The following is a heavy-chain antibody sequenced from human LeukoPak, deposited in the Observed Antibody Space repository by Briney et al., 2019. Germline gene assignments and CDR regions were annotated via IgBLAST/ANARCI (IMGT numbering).Heavy chain of an antibody. CDR3: ARVGEGSYYNIFDY. Sequence: SETLSLTCTVSGGSISSYYWSWIRQPPGKGLEWIGYIYNSGSTKYNPSLKSRVTISVDTSKNQFSLRLSSVTAADTAVYYCARVGEGSYYNIFDYWGQGTLVTVSS. CDR2: IYNSGST. V-gene: IGHV4-59*01. D-gene: IGHD3-10*01. J-gene: IGHJ4*02. CDR1: GGSISSYY.